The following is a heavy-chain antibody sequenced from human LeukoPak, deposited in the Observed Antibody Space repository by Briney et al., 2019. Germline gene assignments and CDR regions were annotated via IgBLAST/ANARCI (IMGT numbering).Heavy chain of an antibody. V-gene: IGHV1-18*01. CDR3: ARDSWARAYDIDH. D-gene: IGHD5-12*01. Sequence: ASVKVSCKASGFTFTNYGISWVRQAPGQGLEWMAWISVDNGNTNYIQKLQGRVTLTTDTSTSTAYMELGNLRSDDTAVYYCARDSWARAYDIDHWGQGTLVTVSS. J-gene: IGHJ5*02. CDR2: ISVDNGNT. CDR1: GFTFTNYG.